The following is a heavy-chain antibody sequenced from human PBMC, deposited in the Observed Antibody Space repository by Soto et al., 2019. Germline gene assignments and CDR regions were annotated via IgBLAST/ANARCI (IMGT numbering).Heavy chain of an antibody. J-gene: IGHJ4*02. V-gene: IGHV4-30-2*01. Sequence: LSLTCAVSGGSISSGGYSWSWIRQPPGKGLEWIGYIYHSGSTYYNPSLKSRVTISVDRSKNQFSLKLSSVTAADTAVYYCARVAVAGQIDYWGQGTLVTVSS. D-gene: IGHD6-19*01. CDR2: IYHSGST. CDR3: ARVAVAGQIDY. CDR1: GGSISSGGYS.